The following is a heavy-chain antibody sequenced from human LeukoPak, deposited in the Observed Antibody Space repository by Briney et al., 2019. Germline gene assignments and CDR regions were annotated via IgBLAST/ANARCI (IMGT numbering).Heavy chain of an antibody. J-gene: IGHJ4*02. CDR2: IKSKIHGGTI. D-gene: IGHD6-19*01. CDR3: TTSPVPGIDY. Sequence: GGAPILSLSAPGFTFDKGRMNLVRPAPGEGLGWVGRIKSKIHGGTIDYAAPVKGRFTISRDDSENTVYLQMSSLRTEDTAMYYCTTSPVPGIDYWGQGIQVTVSS. CDR1: GFTFDKGR. V-gene: IGHV3-15*01.